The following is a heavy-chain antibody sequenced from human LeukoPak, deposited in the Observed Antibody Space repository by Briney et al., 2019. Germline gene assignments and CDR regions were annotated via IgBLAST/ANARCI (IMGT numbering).Heavy chain of an antibody. CDR2: INSDGSTT. D-gene: IGHD6-13*01. CDR1: GFTFSSYW. Sequence: GGSLRHSCAASGFTFSSYWMHWVRQAPGKGLVWVSRINSDGSTTNYADSVKGRFTISRDDAKNTLYLQMNSLRAEDTAVYYCARDGTAANFDYWGQGTLVTVSS. CDR3: ARDGTAANFDY. V-gene: IGHV3-74*01. J-gene: IGHJ4*02.